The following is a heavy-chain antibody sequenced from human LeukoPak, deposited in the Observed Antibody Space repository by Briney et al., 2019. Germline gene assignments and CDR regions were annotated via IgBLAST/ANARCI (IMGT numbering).Heavy chain of an antibody. Sequence: RAGGSLRLSCAASGFTFSSYAMSWVRQAPGKGLEWVSAISGSGGSTYYADSVKGRFTISRDNSKNTLYLQMNSLRVEDTAVYYCAKDVSQRFLEWLLYDYWGQGTLVTVSS. V-gene: IGHV3-23*01. CDR1: GFTFSSYA. CDR3: AKDVSQRFLEWLLYDY. J-gene: IGHJ4*02. CDR2: ISGSGGST. D-gene: IGHD3-3*01.